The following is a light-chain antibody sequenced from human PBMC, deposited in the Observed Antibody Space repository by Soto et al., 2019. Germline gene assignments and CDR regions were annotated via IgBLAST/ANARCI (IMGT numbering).Light chain of an antibody. CDR2: GAS. V-gene: IGKV3-20*01. J-gene: IGKJ5*01. Sequence: EIVLTQSPGTLSLSPGERATLSCRARQSVTGSYLAWYQQKPGQAPRLLIYGASSRATGIPDRFSGSGSGTDFTLTISRLEPEDFAVYYCQQYGSSPPITFGQGTRLEIK. CDR3: QQYGSSPPIT. CDR1: QSVTGSY.